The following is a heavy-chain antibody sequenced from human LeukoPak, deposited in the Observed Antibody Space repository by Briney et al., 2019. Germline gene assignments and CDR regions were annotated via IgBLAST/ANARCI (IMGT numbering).Heavy chain of an antibody. Sequence: GGSLRLSCLASGFTFSRHGMNWVRQAPGKGLEWVSAISPSGDIKYYIDSVKGRFTVSRDNSKNTVYLQINSLRDEDTAVYYCAKDDAWIQFNDWGQGTRVTVSS. J-gene: IGHJ4*02. V-gene: IGHV3-23*01. CDR3: AKDDAWIQFND. CDR1: GFTFSRHG. D-gene: IGHD5-24*01. CDR2: ISPSGDIK.